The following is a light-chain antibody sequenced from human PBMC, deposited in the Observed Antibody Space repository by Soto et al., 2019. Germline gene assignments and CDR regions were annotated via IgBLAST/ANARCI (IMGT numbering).Light chain of an antibody. V-gene: IGKV1-6*01. CDR3: LQDYNYPYT. CDR1: PGISSG. CDR2: AAS. Sequence: AIQMTQSPSSLSASVGDRVPITCRARPGISSGFGLYQQKPGKAPKLLLYAASRVQSGVPSRFSGSGSGTDVTLTISSLQPEEFATYYCLQDYNYPYTFGQGTKLEIK. J-gene: IGKJ2*01.